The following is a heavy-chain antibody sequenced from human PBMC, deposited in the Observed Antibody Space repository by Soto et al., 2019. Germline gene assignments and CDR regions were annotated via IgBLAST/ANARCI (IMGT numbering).Heavy chain of an antibody. Sequence: EVQLVESGGGLVKPGGSLRLSCAASGFTFSNAWMRWVRQSPGKGLEWAGRDKSKTHGRTTDYAAPVKCRSTISRDDSKSTLYLQMNSLKTEDTAVYYCTYALVRGVDLRYWGQGTLVTVSS. CDR1: GFTFSNAW. J-gene: IGHJ4*02. CDR3: TYALVRGVDLRY. CDR2: DKSKTHGRTT. V-gene: IGHV3-15*01. D-gene: IGHD3-10*01.